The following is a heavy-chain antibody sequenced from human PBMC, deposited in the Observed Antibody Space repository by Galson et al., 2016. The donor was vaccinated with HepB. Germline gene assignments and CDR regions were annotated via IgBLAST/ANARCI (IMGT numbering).Heavy chain of an antibody. CDR1: GDSIRSENW. V-gene: IGHV4-4*02. J-gene: IGHJ4*02. CDR2: IHNSGSP. CDR3: AKVPLGTSSFDY. Sequence: SETLSLTCAVSGDSIRSENWLRWIRQAPGKGLEWIGEIHNSGSPNYNPSLQSRVTISVDKSKHHLSLKLYSVTAADTAVYYCAKVPLGTSSFDYWGQGTLVTVSS.